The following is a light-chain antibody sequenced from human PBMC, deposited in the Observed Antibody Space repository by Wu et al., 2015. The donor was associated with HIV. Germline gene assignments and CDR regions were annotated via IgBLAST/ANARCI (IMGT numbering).Light chain of an antibody. CDR2: GAS. V-gene: IGKV3-20*01. CDR3: QQYGSSPGT. J-gene: IGKJ1*01. CDR1: QSVSSSY. Sequence: EIVMTQSPVTLSVSPGERATLSCRASQSVSSSYLAWYQQKPGQAPRLLIYGASSRATGIPDRFSGSGSGTDFTLTIRRLEPEDFAVYYCQQYGSSPGTFGQGTKVEIK.